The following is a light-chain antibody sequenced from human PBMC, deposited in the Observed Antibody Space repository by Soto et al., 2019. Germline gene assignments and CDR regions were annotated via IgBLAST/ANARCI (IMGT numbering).Light chain of an antibody. CDR1: QSISSW. CDR2: DAS. Sequence: DIQVTQSPSTLSASVGDRVTITCRASQSISSWLAWYQQTPGKAPKLLIFDASNLETGVPSRFSGSGSGTGFTLTITSLQPDDFATYYCQQYNSYPSTFGQGTKVDIK. CDR3: QQYNSYPST. V-gene: IGKV1-5*01. J-gene: IGKJ1*01.